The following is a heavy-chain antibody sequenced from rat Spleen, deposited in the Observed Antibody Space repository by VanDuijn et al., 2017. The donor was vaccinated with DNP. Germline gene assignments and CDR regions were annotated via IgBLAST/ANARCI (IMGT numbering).Heavy chain of an antibody. J-gene: IGHJ4*01. V-gene: IGHV5-25*01. D-gene: IGHD1-2*01. CDR3: ARYYYSSYIYGVMDA. CDR1: GFTFSNYD. CDR2: ISTSGGST. Sequence: EVQLVESGGGLVQPGRSLKLSCAASGFTFSNYDMAWVRQAPTKGLEWVASISTSGGSTYYRDSVKGRFTISRDNAKSTLYLQMDSLRSEDTATYYCARYYYSSYIYGVMDAGGQGASVTVSS.